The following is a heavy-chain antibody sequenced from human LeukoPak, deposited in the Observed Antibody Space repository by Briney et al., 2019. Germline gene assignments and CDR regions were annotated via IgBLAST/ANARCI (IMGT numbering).Heavy chain of an antibody. CDR3: AKSPDVAGTGRFDY. Sequence: PGGSLRVSCAGSGFTFSSYAMNWVRQAPGKGLEWVSDISGSGGSTYYADSVKGRFSISRDDSKNTVYLQMNSLRAEDTAVYYCAKSPDVAGTGRFDYWGQGTLVTVSS. D-gene: IGHD6-19*01. CDR2: ISGSGGST. V-gene: IGHV3-23*01. J-gene: IGHJ4*02. CDR1: GFTFSSYA.